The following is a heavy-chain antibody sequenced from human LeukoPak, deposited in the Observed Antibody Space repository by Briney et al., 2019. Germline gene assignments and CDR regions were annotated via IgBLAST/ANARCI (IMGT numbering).Heavy chain of an antibody. CDR1: GYTFTSSD. Sequence: EASVKVSCKASGYTFTSSDINWVRQATGQGLEWMGWMNPNTDKTGYARNFQGRVTMTKNISISTAYMEVSNLTYEDTAIYYCARGRPGLASAGIYDFWGQGTLITVSS. CDR2: MNPNTDKT. V-gene: IGHV1-8*01. CDR3: ARGRPGLASAGIYDF. D-gene: IGHD6-13*01. J-gene: IGHJ4*02.